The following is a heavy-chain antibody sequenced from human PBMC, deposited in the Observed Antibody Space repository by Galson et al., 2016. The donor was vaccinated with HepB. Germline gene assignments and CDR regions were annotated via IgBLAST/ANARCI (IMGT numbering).Heavy chain of an antibody. Sequence: SETLSLTCGVSGASIISRDWWTWVRQPPGKGLEWIGQVYHSGTTNYSPSLKSRATISVDNSKNQFSLMLSSVTAADTAVYYCARQYTGSHLDYRGRGALVTVSS. CDR1: GASIISRDW. CDR2: VYHSGTT. D-gene: IGHD1-26*01. CDR3: ARQYTGSHLDY. J-gene: IGHJ4*02. V-gene: IGHV4-4*02.